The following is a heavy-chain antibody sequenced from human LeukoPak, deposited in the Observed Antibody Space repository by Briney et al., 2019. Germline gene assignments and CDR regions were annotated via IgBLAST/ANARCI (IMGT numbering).Heavy chain of an antibody. CDR3: ARGVAVAGRFGWFDP. J-gene: IGHJ5*02. V-gene: IGHV4-39*07. CDR2: IYYSGST. D-gene: IGHD6-19*01. Sequence: SETLSLTCTVSGGSISSSSYYWGWIRQPPGKGLEWIGSIYYSGSTYYNPSLKSRVTISVDTSKNQFSLKLSSVTAADTAVYYCARGVAVAGRFGWFDPWGQGTLVTVSS. CDR1: GGSISSSSYY.